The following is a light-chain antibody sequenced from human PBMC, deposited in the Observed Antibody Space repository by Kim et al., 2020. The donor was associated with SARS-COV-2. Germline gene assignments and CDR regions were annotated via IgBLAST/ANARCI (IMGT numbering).Light chain of an antibody. CDR2: VNSDGSH. Sequence: QPVLTQSPSASASLGASVKLTCTLSSGHSSYAIAWHQQQPEKGPRYLMKVNSDGSHTKGDGIPDRFLGSSSGAERYLTISSLQSEDEADYYCQTWGTGVRVFGGGTQLTVL. CDR1: SGHSSYA. V-gene: IGLV4-69*01. J-gene: IGLJ3*02. CDR3: QTWGTGVRV.